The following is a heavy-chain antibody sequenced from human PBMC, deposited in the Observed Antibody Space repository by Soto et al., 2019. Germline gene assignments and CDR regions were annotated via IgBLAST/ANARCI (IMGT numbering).Heavy chain of an antibody. CDR1: GFTFSNVW. J-gene: IGHJ4*02. V-gene: IGHV3-15*07. CDR3: TPLALKYVSVWYDFSD. CDR2: IKSKIDGETT. Sequence: EAQLVESGGGLVKPGGSLRLSCAASGFTFSNVWMHWVRQAPGKGLEWVGRIKSKIDGETTDYAAPVKGRFSISRDDSKNTLYLQMNSLKTEDTAVYYCTPLALKYVSVWYDFSDWGQGTLVTVSS. D-gene: IGHD3-3*01.